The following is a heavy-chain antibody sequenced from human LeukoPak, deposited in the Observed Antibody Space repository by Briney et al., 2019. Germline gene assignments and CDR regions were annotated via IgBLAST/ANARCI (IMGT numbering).Heavy chain of an antibody. CDR3: ARDRGRTLSTVDWYFDL. D-gene: IGHD5/OR15-5a*01. Sequence: GGSLRPAWTASAISVSNNYTSWVRQDAGKGMEWVLVIYGVGRTYYADSGKGRFTISRDKPKNTGDLQMNSLRVEGTAVYYWARDRGRTLSTVDWYFDLSGRGTPVTASS. V-gene: IGHV3-66*01. CDR2: IYGVGRT. CDR1: AISVSNNY. J-gene: IGHJ2*01.